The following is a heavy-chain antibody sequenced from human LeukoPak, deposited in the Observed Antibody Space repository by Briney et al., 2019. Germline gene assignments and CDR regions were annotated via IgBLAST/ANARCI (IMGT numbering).Heavy chain of an antibody. CDR3: ARRQYGSSWYYFDY. Sequence: PGGSLRLSCAASGFSLSSYWMHWVRQAPGKGLVWVSRINSDGSTTNYADSVKGRFTISRDNAKNTLYLQMNSLRAEDTAVCYCARRQYGSSWYYFDYWGQGTLVTVSS. CDR1: GFSLSSYW. V-gene: IGHV3-74*01. J-gene: IGHJ4*02. D-gene: IGHD6-13*01. CDR2: INSDGSTT.